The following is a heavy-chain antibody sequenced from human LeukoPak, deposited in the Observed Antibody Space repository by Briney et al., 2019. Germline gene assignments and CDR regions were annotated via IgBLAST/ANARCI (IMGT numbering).Heavy chain of an antibody. CDR2: IYPGDNET. CDR1: GYSITSYW. Sequence: AESLKISCKASGYSITSYWSGWVRQLPEKRLECMGIIYPGDNETRYSPSFQSQVTISADKSISTAYLQWSSLKASDTAMYYCARHPELAYGMDVWGKGTTVTVYS. D-gene: IGHD1-7*01. J-gene: IGHJ6*04. CDR3: ARHPELAYGMDV. V-gene: IGHV5-51*01.